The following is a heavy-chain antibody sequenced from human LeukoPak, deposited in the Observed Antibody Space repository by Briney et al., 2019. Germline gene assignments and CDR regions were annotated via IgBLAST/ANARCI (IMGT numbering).Heavy chain of an antibody. V-gene: IGHV4-4*07. D-gene: IGHD2-15*01. CDR3: ARDTGSYYYYYMDV. CDR2: IYTSGST. CDR1: GGSISSYY. J-gene: IGHJ6*03. Sequence: SETLSLTCTVSGGSISSYYWSWIRQPAGKGLEWTGRIYTSGSTNYNPSLKSRVTMSVDTSKNQFSLKLSSVTAADTAVYYCARDTGSYYYYYMDVWGKGTTVTVSS.